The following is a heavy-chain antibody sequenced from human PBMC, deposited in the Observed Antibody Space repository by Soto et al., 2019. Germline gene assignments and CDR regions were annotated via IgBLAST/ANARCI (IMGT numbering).Heavy chain of an antibody. V-gene: IGHV4-31*03. Sequence: QVQLLESGPGLVKPSQTLSLTCTVSGGSISSGGYYWSRIRQHPGKGLEWIGNIYYSGSTYYNPSPNSRVTITVDTSKNKFSLNLSSVTAADTAVYDCARGPGIMATIDYWGQGTLVTVSS. J-gene: IGHJ4*02. CDR3: ARGPGIMATIDY. CDR2: IYYSGST. CDR1: GGSISSGGYY. D-gene: IGHD3-16*01.